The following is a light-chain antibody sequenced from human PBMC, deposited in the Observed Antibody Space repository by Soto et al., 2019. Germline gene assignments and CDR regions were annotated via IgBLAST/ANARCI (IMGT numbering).Light chain of an antibody. Sequence: EIVMTQSPATLSVSPGERATLSCRASQSVSSNLAWYQQKPGQAPRLLIYGASTRATGIPARFSGSGSGTEFTLTISSLQSEDFAVYYCQQYNNLPPGGTTFGQGTRLEIK. J-gene: IGKJ5*01. CDR2: GAS. CDR3: QQYNNLPPGGTT. V-gene: IGKV3-15*01. CDR1: QSVSSN.